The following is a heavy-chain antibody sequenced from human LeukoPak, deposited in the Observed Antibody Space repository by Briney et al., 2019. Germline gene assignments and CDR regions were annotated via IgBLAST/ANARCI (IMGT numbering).Heavy chain of an antibody. CDR3: VRESTSSGYYYAPDY. CDR2: ISSNGDST. D-gene: IGHD3-22*01. CDR1: GFTFSSYA. V-gene: IGHV3-64*04. J-gene: IGHJ4*02. Sequence: GGSLRLSCSASGFTFSSYAMHWVRQAPGKGLEYVSAISSNGDSTYYADSVKGRFTISRDNSKNTLYLQMNSLRAEDTAVYYCVRESTSSGYYYAPDYWGQGTLVTVS.